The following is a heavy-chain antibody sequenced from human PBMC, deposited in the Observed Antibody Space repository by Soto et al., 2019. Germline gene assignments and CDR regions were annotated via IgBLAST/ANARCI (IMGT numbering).Heavy chain of an antibody. CDR1: GFTFSSYS. V-gene: IGHV3-48*01. D-gene: IGHD2-15*01. CDR2: ISSSSSTI. CDR3: ARDGQDIVVVVAATPPCFFDI. Sequence: GGSLRLSCAASGFTFSSYSMNWVRQAPGKGLEWVSYISSSSSTIYYADSVKGRFTISRDNAKNSLYLQMNSLRAEDTAVYYCARDGQDIVVVVAATPPCFFDIRGQGTMVTVSS. J-gene: IGHJ3*02.